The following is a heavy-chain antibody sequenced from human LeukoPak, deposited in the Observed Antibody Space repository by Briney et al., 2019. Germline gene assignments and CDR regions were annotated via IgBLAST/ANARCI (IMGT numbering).Heavy chain of an antibody. J-gene: IGHJ4*02. Sequence: PGRSLRLSCAASGFTFSSYAMHWVRQAPGKGLEWVAVISYDGSNKYYADSVKGRFTISRDNSKNTLYLQMNSLRAEDTAVYYCAKDWDDSLGYWGQGTLVTVSS. CDR1: GFTFSSYA. CDR2: ISYDGSNK. D-gene: IGHD1-26*01. CDR3: AKDWDDSLGY. V-gene: IGHV3-30-3*01.